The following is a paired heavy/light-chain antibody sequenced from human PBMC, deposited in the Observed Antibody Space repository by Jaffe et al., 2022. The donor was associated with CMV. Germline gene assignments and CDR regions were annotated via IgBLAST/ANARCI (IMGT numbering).Light chain of an antibody. CDR2: AAS. V-gene: IGKV1-27*01. Sequence: DIQMTQSPSSLSASVGDRVTITCRASQGIANYLAWFQQKPGKVPKLLIYAASSLQSGVSSRFSGSRSGTDFTLTISSLQPEDVATYYCQKYNSAPVIFGPGTKVDLK. CDR1: QGIANY. CDR3: QKYNSAPVI. J-gene: IGKJ3*01.
Heavy chain of an antibody. J-gene: IGHJ4*02. CDR3: ARARVGATLDY. V-gene: IGHV4-4*02. CDR2: ISQSESA. D-gene: IGHD1-26*01. CDR1: GDSVSGTNW. Sequence: QVYLQESGPALVQPSGTLSLTCAVSGDSVSGTNWWTWVRQPPGKGLEWIGEISQSESANYDPSLQSRVTISVDKSTNQFSLRLNSVTAADTAVYYCARARVGATLDYWGQGTLVTVSS.